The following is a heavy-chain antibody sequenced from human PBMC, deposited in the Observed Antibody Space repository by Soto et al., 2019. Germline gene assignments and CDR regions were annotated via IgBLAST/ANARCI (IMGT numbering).Heavy chain of an antibody. J-gene: IGHJ1*01. CDR1: EVNISSYF. Sequence: GGSQIDASGAAEVNISSYFMHLIRQTQGKGLEWVAVISYDGSNKYYADSVKGRFTISRDNSKNTLYLQMNSLRAEDTAVYYCAKDFAAAGIEFFQHWVQGTLVTGSS. V-gene: IGHV3-30*18. CDR3: AKDFAAAGIEFFQH. CDR2: ISYDGSNK. D-gene: IGHD6-13*01.